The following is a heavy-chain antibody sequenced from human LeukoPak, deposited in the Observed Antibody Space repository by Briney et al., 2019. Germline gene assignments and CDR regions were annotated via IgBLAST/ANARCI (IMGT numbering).Heavy chain of an antibody. V-gene: IGHV3-48*03. Sequence: GGSLRLSCAASGFSFYSYEMNWVRQAPGKGLEWVSYISGSGSVIYYADSVKGRFTTSRDNAKNSLYLQMNSLRAEDTAVYYCARDRLDYWGQGTLATVSS. D-gene: IGHD6-6*01. CDR3: ARDRLDY. CDR2: ISGSGSVI. J-gene: IGHJ4*02. CDR1: GFSFYSYE.